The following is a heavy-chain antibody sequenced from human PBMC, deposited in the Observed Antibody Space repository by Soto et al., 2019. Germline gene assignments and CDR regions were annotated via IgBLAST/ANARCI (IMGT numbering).Heavy chain of an antibody. CDR1: GYTFTSYA. CDR2: INAGNGNT. CDR3: ARGGSLYWYFDL. J-gene: IGHJ2*01. V-gene: IGHV1-3*01. Sequence: SVKVSCKASGYTFTSYAMHWVRQAPGQRLEWMGWINAGNGNTKYSQKFQGRVTITRDTSASTAYMELSSLRSEDTAVYYCARGGSLYWYFDLWGRGTLVTVSS. D-gene: IGHD1-26*01.